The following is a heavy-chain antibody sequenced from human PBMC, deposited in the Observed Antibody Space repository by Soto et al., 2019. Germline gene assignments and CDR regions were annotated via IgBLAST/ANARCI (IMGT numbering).Heavy chain of an antibody. J-gene: IGHJ4*02. CDR2: MFYGVST. CDR3: ARLPSRHLVDY. V-gene: IGHV4-39*01. CDR1: GSSINSSGYY. D-gene: IGHD3-3*02. Sequence: KPSETLSLTCTVSGSSINSSGYYWGWIRQPPGKGLEWIGSMFYGVSTYYNPSLKRRVTVSVDTSKNQFSLNLRSVTAADTAVYYCARLPSRHLVDYWGQGTLVTVSS.